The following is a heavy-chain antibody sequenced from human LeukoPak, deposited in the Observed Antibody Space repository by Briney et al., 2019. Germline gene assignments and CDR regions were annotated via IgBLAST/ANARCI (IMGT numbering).Heavy chain of an antibody. CDR3: ARDSRRYSSSWYDNDNWFHP. CDR1: GGSISSYY. Sequence: PSETLSLTCAVSGGSISSYYWSWIRQPAGKGLEWIGRIYTSGSTNYNPSLKSRVTMSVDTSKNQFSLKLSSVTAADTAVYYCARDSRRYSSSWYDNDNWFHPWGQGTLVTVSS. J-gene: IGHJ5*02. CDR2: IYTSGST. V-gene: IGHV4-4*07. D-gene: IGHD6-13*01.